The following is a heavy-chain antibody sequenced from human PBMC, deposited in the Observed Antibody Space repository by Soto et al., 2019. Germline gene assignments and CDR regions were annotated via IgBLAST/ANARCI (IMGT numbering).Heavy chain of an antibody. Sequence: QVQLVQSGAEVKTPGSSVKVSCKASGDTFNNFVISWVRQSPGQGLEWMGGFTPIFPAPSYAQKFRGRVRITADEFTSTAYMEVSSLRSEDTAVYYCATSPPGSGTSIADFWGRGTLVIVSS. CDR3: ATSPPGSGTSIADF. J-gene: IGHJ4*02. CDR1: GDTFNNFV. CDR2: FTPIFPAP. V-gene: IGHV1-69*01. D-gene: IGHD3-10*01.